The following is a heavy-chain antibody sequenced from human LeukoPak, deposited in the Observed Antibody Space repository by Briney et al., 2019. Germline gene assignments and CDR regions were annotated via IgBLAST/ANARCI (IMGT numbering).Heavy chain of an antibody. CDR2: INPNSGDT. Sequence: ASVKVSCKPSGYTFTGYYINWVRQAPGQGLEWMGRINPNSGDTNSAQRFQGRVTMTRDTSINTAYFELTSLTFDDTAVYYCAREKDPTVFDYWGQGTLVTVSS. J-gene: IGHJ4*02. V-gene: IGHV1-2*06. CDR3: AREKDPTVFDY. CDR1: GYTFTGYY.